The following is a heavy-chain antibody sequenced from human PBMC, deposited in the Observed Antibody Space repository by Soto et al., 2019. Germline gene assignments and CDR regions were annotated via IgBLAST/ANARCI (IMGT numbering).Heavy chain of an antibody. V-gene: IGHV4-30-4*01. Sequence: SETLSLTCTVSGGSISSGDYYWSWIRQPPGKGLEWIGYIYYSGSTYYNPSLKSRVTISVDTSKNQFSLKLSSVTAADTAVYYCARLEGYSSSCSYYYGMDVWGQGTTVTVSS. CDR1: GGSISSGDYY. CDR2: IYYSGST. CDR3: ARLEGYSSSCSYYYGMDV. J-gene: IGHJ6*02. D-gene: IGHD6-6*01.